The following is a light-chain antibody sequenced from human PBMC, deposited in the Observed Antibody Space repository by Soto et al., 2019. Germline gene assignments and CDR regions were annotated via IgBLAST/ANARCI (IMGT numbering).Light chain of an antibody. V-gene: IGKV1-5*01. J-gene: IGKJ1*01. CDR2: DAS. Sequence: DIQMTQSPSTLSPSVGDRVTITCRASRSISDWLAWYQQKPGKAPKLLIFDASSLKSGVPSRFSGSGSGTEFTLTISSLQPDDVATYYCLQYDNYSWTFGQGTKV. CDR3: LQYDNYSWT. CDR1: RSISDW.